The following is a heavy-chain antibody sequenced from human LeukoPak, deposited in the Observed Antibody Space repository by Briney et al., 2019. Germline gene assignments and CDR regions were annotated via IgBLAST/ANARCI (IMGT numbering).Heavy chain of an antibody. CDR1: GGSISSSNYY. CDR2: IYYSGST. Sequence: SETLSLTCTVSGGSISSSNYYWGWIRQPPGKGLEWIGSIYYSGSTYYNPSLKSRVTISVDTSKNQFSLKLSSVTAADTAVYYCARVAKGTIFGVVIANNYYYYCMDVWGEGTTVTVSS. CDR3: ARVAKGTIFGVVIANNYYYYCMDV. D-gene: IGHD3-3*01. J-gene: IGHJ6*03. V-gene: IGHV4-39*07.